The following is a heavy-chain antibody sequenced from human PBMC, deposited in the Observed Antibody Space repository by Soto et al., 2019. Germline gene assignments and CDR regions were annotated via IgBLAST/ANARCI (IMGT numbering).Heavy chain of an antibody. CDR1: GGSISSGDYY. Sequence: QVQLQESGPGLVKPSQTLSLTCTVSGGSISSGDYYWSWIRQPPGKGLEWIGYIYYSGSTYYNPSLKSRVTISVDTSKNQFSLKLSSVTAADTAVYYCVRAGDYYDSSGYYIANWGQGTLVTVSS. CDR2: IYYSGST. CDR3: VRAGDYYDSSGYYIAN. V-gene: IGHV4-30-4*01. J-gene: IGHJ4*02. D-gene: IGHD3-22*01.